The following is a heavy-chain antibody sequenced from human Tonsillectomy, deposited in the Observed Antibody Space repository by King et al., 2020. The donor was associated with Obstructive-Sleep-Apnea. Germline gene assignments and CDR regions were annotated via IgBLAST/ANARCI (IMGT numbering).Heavy chain of an antibody. D-gene: IGHD3-10*01. CDR1: GLTFSNAW. V-gene: IGHV3-15*01. J-gene: IGHJ4*02. CDR3: TTVLRCGDLLVDY. Sequence: VQLVESGGGLVKPGGSLRLSCATSGLTFSNAWMSWVRQAPGKGLDWVGRIKSKTDGWTTYYGAPVKGSFTISRDDSKNTLHLQMNSLKTEDTAVYYCTTVLRCGDLLVDYWGQGTLVTVSS. CDR2: IKSKTDGWTT.